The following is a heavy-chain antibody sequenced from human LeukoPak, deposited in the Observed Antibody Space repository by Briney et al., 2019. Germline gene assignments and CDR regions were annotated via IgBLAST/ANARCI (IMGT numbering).Heavy chain of an antibody. V-gene: IGHV4-59*12. J-gene: IGHJ4*02. CDR2: IYYSGST. CDR3: ARVLNRGSWYGSYYFDY. Sequence: SETLSLTCTVSGGSISSYYWSWIRQPPGKGLEWIGYIYYSGSTNYNPSLKSRVTISVDKSKNQFSLKLSSVTAADTAVYYCARVLNRGSWYGSYYFDYWGQGTLVTVSS. D-gene: IGHD2-15*01. CDR1: GGSISSYY.